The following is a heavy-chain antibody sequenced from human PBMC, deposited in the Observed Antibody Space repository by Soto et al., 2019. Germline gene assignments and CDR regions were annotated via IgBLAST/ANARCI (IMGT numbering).Heavy chain of an antibody. CDR3: AIAGKTRAFYCMVV. CDR2: IYYIGST. V-gene: IGHV4-30-4*01. D-gene: IGHD3-10*01. CDR1: GGSISSGDYY. Sequence: SETLSLTCTVSGGSISSGDYYWSWIRHPPGNGLEWIGCIYYIGSTYYNPSLKGRVTISVDTSKNQFSLKLSSVTAADTAVYYCAIAGKTRAFYCMVVGGHGYTITV. J-gene: IGHJ6*02.